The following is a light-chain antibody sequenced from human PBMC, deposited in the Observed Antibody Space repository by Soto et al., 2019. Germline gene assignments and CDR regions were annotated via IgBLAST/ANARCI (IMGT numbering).Light chain of an antibody. CDR3: LLSYSGARGV. J-gene: IGLJ1*01. CDR2: DTS. V-gene: IGLV7-46*01. Sequence: QAVVTQEPSLTVSPGGTVTLTCGSSTGAVTSGHYPYWFQQKPGQAPRTLIYDTSNKHSWTPARFSGSLLGGKAALTLSGAQPEDEAEYYCLLSYSGARGVFGTGTKLTVI. CDR1: TGAVTSGHY.